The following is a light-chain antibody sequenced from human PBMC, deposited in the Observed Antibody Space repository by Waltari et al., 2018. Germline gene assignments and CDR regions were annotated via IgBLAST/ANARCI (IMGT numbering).Light chain of an antibody. CDR1: QSVATY. V-gene: IGKV3-20*01. J-gene: IGKJ1*01. CDR3: QHYVRLPVT. Sequence: EIVLTQSPGTLSLSPGERATLPCRASQSVATYLAWYQQKTGQAPRLPIYGASSRATGVPDRFSASGSGTDFSLTISSLEPEDFAVYYCQHYVRLPVTFGQGTKVEIK. CDR2: GAS.